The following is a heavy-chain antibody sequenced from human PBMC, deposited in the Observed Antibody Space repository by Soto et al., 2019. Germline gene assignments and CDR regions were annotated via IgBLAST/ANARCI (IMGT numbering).Heavy chain of an antibody. CDR1: GDSVSSNTSA. Sequence: PSQTRSLTCAISGDSVSSNTSAWNWIRSSPSRGLEWLGRTYYRSNWRHDYAVSVKSRITVNPDTSKNHFSLQLNSVTPDDTAVYYCARGVAGTGFDLWGQGTMV. J-gene: IGHJ4*02. D-gene: IGHD6-19*01. CDR2: TYYRSNWRH. CDR3: ARGVAGTGFDL. V-gene: IGHV6-1*01.